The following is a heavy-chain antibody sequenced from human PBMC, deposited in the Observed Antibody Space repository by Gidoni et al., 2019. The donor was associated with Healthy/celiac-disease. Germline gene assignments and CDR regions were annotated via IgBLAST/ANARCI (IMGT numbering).Heavy chain of an antibody. D-gene: IGHD4-17*01. CDR2: ISWNSGSI. V-gene: IGHV3-9*01. J-gene: IGHJ6*02. CDR3: AKDQRGTVTTYYYYGMDV. Sequence: EVQLVESGGGLVQPGRSLRLSCAASGFTFDDYAMHWVRQAPGKGLEWVSGISWNSGSICYADSVKGRFTISRDNAKNSLYLQMNSLRAEDTALYYCAKDQRGTVTTYYYYGMDVWGQGTTVTVSS. CDR1: GFTFDDYA.